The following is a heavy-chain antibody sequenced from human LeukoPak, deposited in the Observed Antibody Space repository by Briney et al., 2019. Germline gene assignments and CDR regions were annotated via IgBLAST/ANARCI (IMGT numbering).Heavy chain of an antibody. V-gene: IGHV3-21*01. Sequence: NTGGSLRLSCAASGFTFSSYSMNWVRQAPGKGLEWVSSISSSSSYIYYADSVKGRFTISRDNAKNSLYLQMNSLRAEDTAVYYCARVGTIFGVAIDYWGQGTLVTVSS. J-gene: IGHJ4*02. CDR3: ARVGTIFGVAIDY. CDR2: ISSSSSYI. D-gene: IGHD3-3*01. CDR1: GFTFSSYS.